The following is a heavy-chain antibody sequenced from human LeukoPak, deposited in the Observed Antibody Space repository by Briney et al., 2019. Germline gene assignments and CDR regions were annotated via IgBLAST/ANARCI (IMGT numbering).Heavy chain of an antibody. Sequence: GESLKISCKGSGYSFTSYWIGWVRQMPGKGLEWMGIIYPTDSDTRYSPSFQGQVTISADKSISTAYLQWSSLKASDTAMYYCARRAGRYSSSRYLGQGKYYFDYWGQGTLVTVSS. D-gene: IGHD6-13*01. V-gene: IGHV5-51*01. CDR3: ARRAGRYSSSRYLGQGKYYFDY. CDR1: GYSFTSYW. CDR2: IYPTDSDT. J-gene: IGHJ4*02.